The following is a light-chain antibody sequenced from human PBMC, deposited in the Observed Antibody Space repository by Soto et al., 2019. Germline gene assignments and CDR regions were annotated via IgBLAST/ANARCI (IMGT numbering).Light chain of an antibody. Sequence: EIVLTQSPGTVSLSPGERATISCRASQSVGRNSLAWYQHKPGQAPRLLIYGPSGRATGIPDRFSGSGSGTDFTLTISRLEPEDFAVYYCQLYGNSLTFGGGTKVDIK. CDR3: QLYGNSLT. CDR2: GPS. J-gene: IGKJ4*01. CDR1: QSVGRNS. V-gene: IGKV3-20*01.